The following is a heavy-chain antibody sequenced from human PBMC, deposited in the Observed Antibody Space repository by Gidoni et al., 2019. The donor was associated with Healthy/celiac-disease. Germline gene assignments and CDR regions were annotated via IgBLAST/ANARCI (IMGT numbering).Heavy chain of an antibody. J-gene: IGHJ5*02. Sequence: EVQLVESGGGLVQPGGSLRLSCAASGSTFSRYAMCWVRQAPGNGLEWAAAISGSGGSTYYPNSVKGRFTISRDNSKNTLYLQMNSLRAEDTAGYYCAKGGYGSGGYYNPNWFDPWGQGTLVTVSS. V-gene: IGHV3-23*04. CDR3: AKGGYGSGGYYNPNWFDP. D-gene: IGHD3-10*01. CDR1: GSTFSRYA. CDR2: ISGSGGST.